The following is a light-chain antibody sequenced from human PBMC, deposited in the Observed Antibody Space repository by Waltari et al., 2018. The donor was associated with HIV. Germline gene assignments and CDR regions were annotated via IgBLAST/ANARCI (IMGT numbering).Light chain of an antibody. V-gene: IGLV2-14*01. Sequence: QSALTQPASVSGSPGQSITISCTGATSHVGAYAYVSWYQQHPGKAPKLIIYEVTNRPSGVSNRFSGSKSGITASLTISGLQTEDEADYYCSSYTNINTVVFGGGTKLTVL. CDR2: EVT. CDR1: TSHVGAYAY. J-gene: IGLJ2*01. CDR3: SSYTNINTVV.